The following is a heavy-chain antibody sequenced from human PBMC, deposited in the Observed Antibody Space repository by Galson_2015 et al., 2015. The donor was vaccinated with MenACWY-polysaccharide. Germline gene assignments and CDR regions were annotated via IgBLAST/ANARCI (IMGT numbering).Heavy chain of an antibody. CDR2: ISSGGTI. V-gene: IGHV3-48*02. J-gene: IGHJ4*02. Sequence: SLRLSCAASGFTFSSYRMNWVRQAPGKGLEWVSYISSGGTIYYADSVKGRFTISRDNAQNSLYLQMNSLRDDDTAVYYCARVLKGLVGATPDYWGQGTLVTVSS. CDR3: ARVLKGLVGATPDY. CDR1: GFTFSSYR. D-gene: IGHD1-26*01.